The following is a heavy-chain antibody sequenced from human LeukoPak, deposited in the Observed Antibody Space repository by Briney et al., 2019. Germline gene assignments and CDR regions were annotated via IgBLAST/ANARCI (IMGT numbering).Heavy chain of an antibody. Sequence: GGSLRLSCTASGFTFSTYAMSWVRQAPGEGLEWVSGISGSGGSTYYTDSVKGRFTISRDNSKNTLYLQMNSLRAEDTALYYCSKATPPRDGSNPDYWGQGTLVTVSS. CDR1: GFTFSTYA. V-gene: IGHV3-23*01. J-gene: IGHJ4*02. CDR2: ISGSGGST. CDR3: SKATPPRDGSNPDY. D-gene: IGHD5-24*01.